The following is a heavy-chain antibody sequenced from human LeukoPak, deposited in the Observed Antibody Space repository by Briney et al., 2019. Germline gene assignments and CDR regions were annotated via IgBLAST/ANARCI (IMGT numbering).Heavy chain of an antibody. D-gene: IGHD3-3*01. CDR2: ISGSGGST. V-gene: IGHV3-23*01. CDR1: GFTFSSYA. Sequence: GGSLRLSCAASGFTFSSYAMSWVRQAPGKGLEWVSAISGSGGSTYYADSVKGRFTISRDNSKNTLYLQMNSLRAEDTAVYYCAKRSKVTIFGVVPKGYFDYWGQGTLVTVSS. CDR3: AKRSKVTIFGVVPKGYFDY. J-gene: IGHJ4*02.